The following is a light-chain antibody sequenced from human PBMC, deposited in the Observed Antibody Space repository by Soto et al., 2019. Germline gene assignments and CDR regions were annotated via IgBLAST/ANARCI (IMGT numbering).Light chain of an antibody. CDR3: QQRSNWPPLT. V-gene: IGKV3-11*01. CDR1: QSVGNY. Sequence: EIVLTQSPATLSLSPGERATLSCRASQSVGNYLAWYQQKPGQAPRLLIFDASNRATGIPARFSGSGSGTDVTLTISSLEPEDFAVYYCQQRSNWPPLTFGGGTKVEIK. J-gene: IGKJ4*01. CDR2: DAS.